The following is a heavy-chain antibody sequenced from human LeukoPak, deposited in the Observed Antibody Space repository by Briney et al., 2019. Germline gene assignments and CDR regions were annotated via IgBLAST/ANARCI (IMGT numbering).Heavy chain of an antibody. CDR2: IYYSGST. D-gene: IGHD3-9*01. CDR1: GGSISSYY. V-gene: IGHV4-59*01. J-gene: IGHJ6*02. CDR3: ARSVPYYDILTGSRVYDYGMDV. Sequence: PSETLSLTCTVSGGSISSYYWSWIRQPPGKGLEWIGYIYYSGSTNYNPSLKSRVTISVDTSKNQFSLKLSSVTAADTAVYYCARSVPYYDILTGSRVYDYGMDVWGQGTTVTVSS.